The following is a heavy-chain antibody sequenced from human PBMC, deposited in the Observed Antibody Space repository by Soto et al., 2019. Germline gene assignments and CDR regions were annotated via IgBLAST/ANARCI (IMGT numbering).Heavy chain of an antibody. V-gene: IGHV1-69*02. J-gene: IGHJ6*03. CDR2: IIPILGIA. CDR1: GGTFSSYT. Sequence: SVKVSCKASGGTFSSYTISWVRQAPGQRLEWMGRIIPILGIANYAQKFQGRVTITADKSTSTAYMELSSLRSEDTAVYYCVGVPYKRRGYQLYYMDVWGKGTTVTVSS. D-gene: IGHD1-1*01. CDR3: VGVPYKRRGYQLYYMDV.